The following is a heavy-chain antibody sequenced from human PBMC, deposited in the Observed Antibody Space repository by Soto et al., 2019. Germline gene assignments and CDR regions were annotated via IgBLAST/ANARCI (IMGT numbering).Heavy chain of an antibody. Sequence: GESLKISCKGSGYSFTSYWISWVRQMPGKGLEWMGRIDPSDSYTNYSPSFQGHVTISADKSISTAYLQWSSLKDSDTAMYYCAKAYYDFWSGPWFDSWGQGTLVTV. CDR1: GYSFTSYW. V-gene: IGHV5-10-1*01. CDR2: IDPSDSYT. D-gene: IGHD3-3*01. CDR3: AKAYYDFWSGPWFDS. J-gene: IGHJ5*01.